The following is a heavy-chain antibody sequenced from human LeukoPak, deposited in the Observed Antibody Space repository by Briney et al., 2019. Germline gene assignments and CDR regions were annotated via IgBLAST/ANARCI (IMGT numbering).Heavy chain of an antibody. Sequence: SETLSLTCTVSRGSTSTYYWSWIRQPAGKGLEWIGRIYPSGNTNFNPSLMSRVTMSIDTSKNQISLKLSSVTAADTAVYYCARDTLVVVAATRGNWFDPWGQGTLVTVSS. J-gene: IGHJ5*02. V-gene: IGHV4-4*07. CDR2: IYPSGNT. D-gene: IGHD2-15*01. CDR3: ARDTLVVVAATRGNWFDP. CDR1: RGSTSTYY.